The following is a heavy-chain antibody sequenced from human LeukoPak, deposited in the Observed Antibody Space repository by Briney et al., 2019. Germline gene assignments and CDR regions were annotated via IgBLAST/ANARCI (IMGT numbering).Heavy chain of an antibody. Sequence: GGSLRLSCAASGFSFSNYEMNWVRQTPGKGLEWVSYMSGSGSMTWYADSVKGRFTISRDNAKRSLYLQMNSLRVEDTAVYYCAELGITMIGGVWGKGTTVTISS. V-gene: IGHV3-48*03. D-gene: IGHD3-10*02. CDR1: GFSFSNYE. CDR2: MSGSGSMT. CDR3: AELGITMIGGV. J-gene: IGHJ6*04.